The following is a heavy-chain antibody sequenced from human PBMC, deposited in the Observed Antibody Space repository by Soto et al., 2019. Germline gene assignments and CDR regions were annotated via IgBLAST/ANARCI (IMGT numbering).Heavy chain of an antibody. V-gene: IGHV4-30-4*01. CDR1: GGSISSGDYY. Sequence: SETLSLTCTVSGGSISSGDYYWSWIRQPPGKGLEWIGYIYYSGSTYSNPSLKSRVTISVDTSKNQFSLKLGSVTAADTAVYYCARDLRESSSWYYSYYYGMDVWGQGTTVTVSS. CDR3: ARDLRESSSWYYSYYYGMDV. D-gene: IGHD6-13*01. J-gene: IGHJ6*02. CDR2: IYYSGST.